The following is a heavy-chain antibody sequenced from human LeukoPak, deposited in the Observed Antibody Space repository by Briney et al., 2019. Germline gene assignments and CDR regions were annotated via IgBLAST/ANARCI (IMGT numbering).Heavy chain of an antibody. CDR1: GFSFGSYG. CDR2: ISNDGSIT. Sequence: PEGSLRLSCAASGFSFGSYGMHWVRQAPGKGLEWVAVISNDGSITKYGDSVRGRFTISRDNSKNTLYVQMNSLRTDDAAVYYCAKSKSPYPMDYIFDFWGQGTRVTVSS. D-gene: IGHD4-11*01. CDR3: AKSKSPYPMDYIFDF. V-gene: IGHV3-30*18. J-gene: IGHJ4*02.